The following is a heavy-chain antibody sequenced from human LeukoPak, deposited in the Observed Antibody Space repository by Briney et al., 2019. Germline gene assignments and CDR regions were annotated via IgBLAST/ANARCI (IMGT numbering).Heavy chain of an antibody. CDR3: AKWARYCTNGVCYYFDY. CDR2: SGGGVST. CDR1: GFTFSSFP. Sequence: GGSLRLSCAASGFTFSSFPISWVRQAPGKGLEWVSVSGGGVSTYYADSVKGRFTISRDNSKNTLYLQMNSLRAEDTAVYYCAKWARYCTNGVCYYFDYWGQGTLVTVSS. V-gene: IGHV3-23*01. D-gene: IGHD2-8*01. J-gene: IGHJ4*02.